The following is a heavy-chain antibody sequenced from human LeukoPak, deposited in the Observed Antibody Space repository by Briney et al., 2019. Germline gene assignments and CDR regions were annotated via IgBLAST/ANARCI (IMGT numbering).Heavy chain of an antibody. V-gene: IGHV4-4*07. Sequence: PSETLSLTCTVSGDSLSSSYWSWIRQSAGKGLEWIGRIYLSGHTNYNPSLKSRVTMSIDPSKNQFSLRLTSVTAADAAVYYCARANWNYLLRWWNNWFDPWGQGTLVTVSS. CDR3: ARANWNYLLRWWNNWFDP. CDR2: IYLSGHT. J-gene: IGHJ5*02. D-gene: IGHD1-7*01. CDR1: GDSLSSSY.